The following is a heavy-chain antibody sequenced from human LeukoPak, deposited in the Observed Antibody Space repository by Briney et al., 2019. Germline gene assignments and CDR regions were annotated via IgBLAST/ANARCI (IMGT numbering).Heavy chain of an antibody. Sequence: GGSLRLSCAASGFTFDDYTMHWVRQAPGKGLEWVSLISWDGGSTYYADSVKGRSTISRDNSKNSLYLQMNSLRTEDTALYYCARELRYFDWSPRTYGMDVWGQGTTVTVSS. D-gene: IGHD3-9*01. CDR3: ARELRYFDWSPRTYGMDV. J-gene: IGHJ6*02. CDR1: GFTFDDYT. CDR2: ISWDGGST. V-gene: IGHV3-43*01.